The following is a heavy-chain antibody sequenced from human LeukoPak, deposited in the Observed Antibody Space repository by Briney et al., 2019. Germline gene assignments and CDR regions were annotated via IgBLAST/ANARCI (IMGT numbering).Heavy chain of an antibody. D-gene: IGHD3-22*01. J-gene: IGHJ3*02. Sequence: ETLSLTCTVSGGSISSSSDYWGWIRQAPGKGLEWVSVIYSGGSTYYADSVKGRFTISRDNSKNTLYLQMNSLRAEDTAVYYCAREGSSSGYYYDAFDIWGQGTMVTVSS. CDR1: GGSISSSSDY. CDR2: IYSGGST. CDR3: AREGSSSGYYYDAFDI. V-gene: IGHV3-53*01.